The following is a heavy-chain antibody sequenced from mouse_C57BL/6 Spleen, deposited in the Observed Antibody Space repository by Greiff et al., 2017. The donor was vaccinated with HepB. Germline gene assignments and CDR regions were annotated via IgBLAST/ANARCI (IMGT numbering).Heavy chain of an antibody. D-gene: IGHD2-4*01. J-gene: IGHJ2*01. CDR1: GYTFTSYW. CDR2: IHPNSGST. V-gene: IGHV1-64*01. Sequence: VQLQQPGAELVKPGASVKLSCKASGYTFTSYWMHWVKQRPGQGLEWIAMIHPNSGSTNYNEKFKSKATLTVDKSSSTAYMQLSSLTSEDSAVYYCARGRGDYLYYFDYWGQGTTLTVSS. CDR3: ARGRGDYLYYFDY.